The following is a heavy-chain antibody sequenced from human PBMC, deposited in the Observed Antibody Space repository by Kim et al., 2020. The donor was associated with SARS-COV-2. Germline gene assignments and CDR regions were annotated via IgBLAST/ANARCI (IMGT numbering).Heavy chain of an antibody. Sequence: GGSLRLSCAASEFTFSRYSMNWVRQAPGKGLEWVSTISSNSDYIYHADAVEGRFTISRDNAKNSLYLQMSSLRADDTAMYYCARDLSLGRPRGFDYWGQGTLVTVSS. CDR2: ISSNSDYI. D-gene: IGHD3-10*01. CDR3: ARDLSLGRPRGFDY. V-gene: IGHV3-21*01. CDR1: EFTFSRYS. J-gene: IGHJ4*02.